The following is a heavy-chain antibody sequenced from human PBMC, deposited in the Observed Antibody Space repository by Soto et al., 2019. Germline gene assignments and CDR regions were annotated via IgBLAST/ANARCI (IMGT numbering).Heavy chain of an antibody. J-gene: IGHJ4*02. D-gene: IGHD6-13*01. CDR1: GGSISSSGYY. Sequence: SETLSLTCTVSGGSISSSGYYWGWIRQPPGKGLEWIGSIYYSGSTYYNPSLKSRVTISVDTSKNQFSLKLSSVTAADTAVYYGARVKGAAAGPSFDYWGQGTLVTVSS. CDR3: ARVKGAAAGPSFDY. V-gene: IGHV4-39*01. CDR2: IYYSGST.